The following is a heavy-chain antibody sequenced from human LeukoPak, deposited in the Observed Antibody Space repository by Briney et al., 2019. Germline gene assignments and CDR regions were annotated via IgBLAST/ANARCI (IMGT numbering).Heavy chain of an antibody. CDR3: AREGAYDFWSGYYYYYYMDV. V-gene: IGHV3-7*01. Sequence: GGSLRPSCAASGFTFSSYWMSRVRQAPGKGLEWVANIKQDGSEKYYVDSVKGRFTISRDNAKNSLYLQMNSLRAEDTAVYYCAREGAYDFWSGYYYYYYMDVWGKGTTVTVSS. CDR2: IKQDGSEK. CDR1: GFTFSSYW. J-gene: IGHJ6*03. D-gene: IGHD3-3*01.